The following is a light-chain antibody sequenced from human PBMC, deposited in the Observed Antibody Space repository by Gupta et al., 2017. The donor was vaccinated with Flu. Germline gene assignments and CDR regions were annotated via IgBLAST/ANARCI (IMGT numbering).Light chain of an antibody. CDR1: SSDVGSYNL. V-gene: IGLV2-23*01. Sequence: QSALTQPASVPGSPGQSTTISCTGTSSDVGSYNLVSWYQQHPGKAPKLMIYEGSKRPSGVSNRFSGSKSGNTASLTISWLQAEDDADYYCCSYAGSSTWVFGGGTKLTVL. J-gene: IGLJ3*02. CDR2: EGS. CDR3: CSYAGSSTWV.